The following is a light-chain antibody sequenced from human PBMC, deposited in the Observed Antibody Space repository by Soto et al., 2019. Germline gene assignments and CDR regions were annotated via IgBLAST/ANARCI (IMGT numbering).Light chain of an antibody. CDR3: QQYFGSLYT. CDR1: QSISSTY. V-gene: IGKV3-20*01. Sequence: SVLTQSPGTLSLSPGEGATLSCRTSQSISSTYLAWYQQRPGQAPRLLIYAASSRATGIPDRFSGSGSGTDFTLTISRLEPEDCAVYYGQQYFGSLYTFGQGTKLEIK. J-gene: IGKJ2*01. CDR2: AAS.